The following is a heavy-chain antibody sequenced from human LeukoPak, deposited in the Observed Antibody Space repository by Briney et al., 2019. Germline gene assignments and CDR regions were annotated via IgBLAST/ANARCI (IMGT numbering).Heavy chain of an antibody. CDR1: GGSFSGYY. J-gene: IGHJ6*03. Sequence: PSETLSLTCAVYGGSFSGYYWTWIRQTPEKGLEWIGEMNPSGSTSYNPSLKSRVTISVDTSKNQFSLKLSSVTAADTAVYYCARGCQDVTMIVVVMTAVSYYLDVWGKGTTITVS. CDR3: ARGCQDVTMIVVVMTAVSYYLDV. D-gene: IGHD3-22*01. CDR2: MNPSGST. V-gene: IGHV4-34*01.